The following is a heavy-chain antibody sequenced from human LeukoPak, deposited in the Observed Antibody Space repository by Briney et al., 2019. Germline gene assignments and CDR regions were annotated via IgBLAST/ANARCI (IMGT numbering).Heavy chain of an antibody. Sequence: SETLSLTCTVSGGSIGSSSAYWGWIRQPPGKGLEWIGSIYYSKNTYYNPSLKSRVTISADTSKNQFSLTLGSVSATDTAVYYCVSPRGFSYGYFDYWGQGTLVTVSS. CDR3: VSPRGFSYGYFDY. V-gene: IGHV4-39*01. CDR2: IYYSKNT. D-gene: IGHD5-18*01. J-gene: IGHJ4*02. CDR1: GGSIGSSSAY.